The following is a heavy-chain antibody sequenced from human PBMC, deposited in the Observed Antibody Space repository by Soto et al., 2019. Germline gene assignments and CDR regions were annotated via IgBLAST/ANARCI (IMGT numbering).Heavy chain of an antibody. Sequence: SETLSLTCTVSGGSISSGDYYWSWIRQPPGKGLEWIGYIYYSGSTNYNPSLKSRVTISLDKSKNQFSLKLSSVTAADTAVYYCARNKDYYGSGSYYPLFDYWGQGTLVTVSS. CDR3: ARNKDYYGSGSYYPLFDY. D-gene: IGHD3-10*01. CDR2: IYYSGST. V-gene: IGHV4-61*05. J-gene: IGHJ4*02. CDR1: GGSISSGDYY.